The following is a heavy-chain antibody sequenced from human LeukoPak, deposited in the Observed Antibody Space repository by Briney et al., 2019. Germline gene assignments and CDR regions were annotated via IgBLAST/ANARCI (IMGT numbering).Heavy chain of an antibody. CDR1: GVSISSGDYY. Sequence: SETLSLTCTVSGVSISSGDYYWSWIRQPPGKGLEWIGYIYYSGSTYYNPSLKSRVTISVDTSKNQFSLKLSSVTAADTAVYYCARFSYYGSGSYNWFDPWGQGTLVTVSS. J-gene: IGHJ5*02. CDR2: IYYSGST. CDR3: ARFSYYGSGSYNWFDP. D-gene: IGHD3-10*01. V-gene: IGHV4-30-4*08.